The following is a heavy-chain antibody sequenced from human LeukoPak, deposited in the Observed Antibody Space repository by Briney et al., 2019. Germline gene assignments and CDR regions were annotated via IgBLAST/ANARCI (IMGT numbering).Heavy chain of an antibody. J-gene: IGHJ6*03. Sequence: ASVKVSCKASGGTFSSYAISWVRQAPGQGLEWMGGIIPIFGTANYAQKFQGRVTITADKSTSTAYMELSSLRSEDTAVYYCAWCYYGSGSYYHRGEYYYYMDVWGKGTTVTVSS. CDR3: AWCYYGSGSYYHRGEYYYYMDV. CDR1: GGTFSSYA. CDR2: IIPIFGTA. V-gene: IGHV1-69*06. D-gene: IGHD3-10*01.